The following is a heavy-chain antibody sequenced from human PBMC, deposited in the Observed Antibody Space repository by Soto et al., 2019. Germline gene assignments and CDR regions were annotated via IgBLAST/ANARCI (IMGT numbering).Heavy chain of an antibody. Sequence: GASVKVSCKVSGYTLTELSMHWVRQAPGKGLEWMGGFDPEDGETIYAQKFQGRVTITEDTSTDTAYMELSSLRSEDTAVYYCATRLYYGSGSYYGYWFDPWGQGTLVTVSS. CDR1: GYTLTELS. CDR2: FDPEDGET. V-gene: IGHV1-24*01. J-gene: IGHJ5*02. D-gene: IGHD3-10*01. CDR3: ATRLYYGSGSYYGYWFDP.